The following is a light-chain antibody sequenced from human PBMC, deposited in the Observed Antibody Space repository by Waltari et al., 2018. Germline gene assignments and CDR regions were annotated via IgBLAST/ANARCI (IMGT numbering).Light chain of an antibody. V-gene: IGKV3-15*01. J-gene: IGKJ2*01. CDR3: HQYNNWPPNT. CDR1: QSVTTN. CDR2: RAS. Sequence: ETLMTHSPATLSVPPGERVTLSCRASQSVTTNLAWYQQKPGQAPRLIIYRASTRATGVPARFSGSGSGTEFTLTINALQSEDFAVYYCHQYNNWPPNTFGQGTLLEIK.